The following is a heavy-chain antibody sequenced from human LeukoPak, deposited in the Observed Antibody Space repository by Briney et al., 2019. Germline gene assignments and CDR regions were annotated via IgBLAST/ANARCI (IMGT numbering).Heavy chain of an antibody. CDR2: ISSSGSTI. CDR3: ARGPRYYYGSGSQRPYYFDY. Sequence: GGSLRLSCAASGFTFSDYYVSWIRQAPGKGLEWVSYISSSGSTIYYADSVKVRFTISRDNAKNSLYLQMSSLRAEDTAVYYCARGPRYYYGSGSQRPYYFDYWGQGTLVTVSS. J-gene: IGHJ4*02. V-gene: IGHV3-11*04. CDR1: GFTFSDYY. D-gene: IGHD3-10*01.